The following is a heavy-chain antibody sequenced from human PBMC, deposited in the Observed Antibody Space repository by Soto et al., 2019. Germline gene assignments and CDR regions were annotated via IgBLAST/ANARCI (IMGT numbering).Heavy chain of an antibody. J-gene: IGHJ6*02. Sequence: ASVKVSCKASGGTFSSYAISWVRQAPGQGLEWMGGIIPIFGTANYAQKFQGRVTITADESTSTAYMELSSLRSEDTAVYYCARVGAGLTVKPGGMDVWGQGTTVTVSS. CDR3: ARVGAGLTVKPGGMDV. CDR1: GGTFSSYA. CDR2: IIPIFGTA. D-gene: IGHD3-9*01. V-gene: IGHV1-69*13.